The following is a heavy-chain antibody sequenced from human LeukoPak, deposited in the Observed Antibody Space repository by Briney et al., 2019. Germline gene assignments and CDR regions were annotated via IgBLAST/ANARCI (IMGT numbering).Heavy chain of an antibody. CDR2: IIPIFGTA. V-gene: IGHV1-69*05. CDR1: GGTFSSYA. CDR3: ASETPYCGGDCLY. J-gene: IGHJ4*02. D-gene: IGHD2-21*02. Sequence: GASVKVSCKASGGTFSSYAISWVRQAPGQGLEWMGGIIPIFGTANYAQKFQGRVTITTDESTSTAYMELSSLRSEDTAVYYGASETPYCGGDCLYWGQGTLVTVSS.